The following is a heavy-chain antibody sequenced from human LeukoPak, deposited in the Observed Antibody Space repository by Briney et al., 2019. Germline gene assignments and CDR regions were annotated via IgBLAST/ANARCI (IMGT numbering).Heavy chain of an antibody. V-gene: IGHV4-59*08. Sequence: PSETLSLTCTVSGGSISSYYWSWIRQPPGKGLEWIGYIYYSGSTNYNPSLKSRVTISVDTSKNQFSLKLSSVTAADTAVYYCARHSGYYYDSSGYFGYWGQGTLVTVPS. D-gene: IGHD3-22*01. J-gene: IGHJ4*02. CDR3: ARHSGYYYDSSGYFGY. CDR1: GGSISSYY. CDR2: IYYSGST.